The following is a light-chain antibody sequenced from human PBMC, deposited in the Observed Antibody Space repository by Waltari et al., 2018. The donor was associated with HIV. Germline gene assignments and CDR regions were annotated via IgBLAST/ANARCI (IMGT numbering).Light chain of an antibody. Sequence: DIQLTQSPSTLSASVGDGVTISCRASQNIRNWLAWYQQKPGTAPKLLIYKASSLESGVPSRFSGSGSGTEFTLTLSSLQPEDFATYYCQQYDSYPWTFGPGTKVEIK. V-gene: IGKV1-5*03. CDR3: QQYDSYPWT. CDR1: QNIRNW. CDR2: KAS. J-gene: IGKJ1*01.